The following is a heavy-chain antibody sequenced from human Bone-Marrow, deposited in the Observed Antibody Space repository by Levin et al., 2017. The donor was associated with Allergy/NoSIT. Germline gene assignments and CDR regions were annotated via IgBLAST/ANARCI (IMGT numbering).Heavy chain of an antibody. CDR1: GYTFTNND. Sequence: GESLKISCKASGYTFTNNDISWVRQAPGQGLEWMGWMNPNSGNTGYAQNFQGRVTMTRDTSVTTAHMELSSLRSEDTAVYYCARVISGGWSDSWGQGTLVTVSS. J-gene: IGHJ5*01. CDR3: ARVISGGWSDS. CDR2: MNPNSGNT. V-gene: IGHV1-8*01. D-gene: IGHD2-15*01.